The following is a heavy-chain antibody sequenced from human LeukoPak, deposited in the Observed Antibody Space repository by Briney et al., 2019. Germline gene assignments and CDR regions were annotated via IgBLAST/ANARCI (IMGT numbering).Heavy chain of an antibody. D-gene: IGHD6-19*01. CDR3: ARDSDSSGWYPYYFDY. J-gene: IGHJ4*02. V-gene: IGHV1-69*04. CDR2: IIPILGIA. Sequence: SVKVSCKASGGTFISYAIIWVRQAPGQGLEWMGRIIPILGIANYAQKFQGRVTITADKSTSTAYMELSSLRSEDTAVYYCARDSDSSGWYPYYFDYWGQGTLVTVSS. CDR1: GGTFISYA.